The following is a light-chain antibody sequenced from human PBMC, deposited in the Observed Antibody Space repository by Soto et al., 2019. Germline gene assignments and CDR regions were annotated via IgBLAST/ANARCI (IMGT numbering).Light chain of an antibody. CDR1: QGISNY. V-gene: IGKV1-27*01. CDR2: AAS. Sequence: DIQMTQSPSSLSASVGDRVTITCRASQGISNYIAWYQQKPGKAPKLLIYAASTLQSGVPSRFSGSGSGTDFTLTIHSLQPEDVATYSCQKYSSVPLFGPGNKVDIK. J-gene: IGKJ3*01. CDR3: QKYSSVPL.